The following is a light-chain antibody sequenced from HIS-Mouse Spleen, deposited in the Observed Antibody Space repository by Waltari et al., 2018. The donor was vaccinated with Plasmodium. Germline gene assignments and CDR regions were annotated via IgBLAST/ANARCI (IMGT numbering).Light chain of an antibody. V-gene: IGKV1-6*01. Sequence: AIQMTQSPSSLSASVGDRVTITFRASQGIRNDLGWYQQKPGKAPKLLIYPASSLQSGVPSRFSGSGSGTDFTLTISSLQPEDFATYYCLQDYNYPYTFGQGTKLEIK. CDR1: QGIRND. CDR2: PAS. CDR3: LQDYNYPYT. J-gene: IGKJ2*01.